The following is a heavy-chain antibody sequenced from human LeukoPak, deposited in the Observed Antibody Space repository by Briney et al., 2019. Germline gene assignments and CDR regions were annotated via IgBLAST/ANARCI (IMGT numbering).Heavy chain of an antibody. D-gene: IGHD4-17*01. CDR2: IYTSGST. CDR1: GGSNSSYY. V-gene: IGHV4-4*07. CDR3: ASGSDTLYGDYLEY. J-gene: IGHJ4*02. Sequence: PSETLTLTCTVSGGSNSSYYWSWIRQPAGKGLEWIGRIYTSGSTNYNPSLKSRVTMSVDTSKNQFSLKLSSVTAADTAVYYCASGSDTLYGDYLEYWGQGTLVTVSS.